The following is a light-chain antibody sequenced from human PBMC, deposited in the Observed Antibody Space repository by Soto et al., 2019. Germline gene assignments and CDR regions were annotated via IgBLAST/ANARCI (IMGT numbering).Light chain of an antibody. Sequence: EIVFTQSPGTLSLSPGERATLSCRASQSVGSSLSWYQQKPGQAPRLLIYGASIRATGLPDMLSGSGSGTDFTLTISRLEPEDFAVYYCQQYGSSYTFGQGTRLEIK. CDR3: QQYGSSYT. V-gene: IGKV3-20*01. CDR1: QSVGSS. J-gene: IGKJ2*01. CDR2: GAS.